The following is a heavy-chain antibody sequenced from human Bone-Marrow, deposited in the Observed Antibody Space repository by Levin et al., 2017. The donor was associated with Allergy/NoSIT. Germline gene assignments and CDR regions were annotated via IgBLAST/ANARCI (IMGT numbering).Heavy chain of an antibody. CDR1: GYTFSDYY. CDR2: MNPNSGGT. Sequence: ASVKVSCKPSGYTFSDYYMHWIRHAPGQGLEWMGWMNPNSGGTNYPHKFQGRVTMTRDTSINTAYMELVILRSDDTAVYYCARGKLRELLGFDFWGQGTLVTVST. J-gene: IGHJ4*02. V-gene: IGHV1-2*07. D-gene: IGHD1-7*01. CDR3: ARGKLRELLGFDF.